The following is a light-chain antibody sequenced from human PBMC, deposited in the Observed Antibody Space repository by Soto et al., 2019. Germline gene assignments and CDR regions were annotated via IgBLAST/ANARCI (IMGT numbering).Light chain of an antibody. CDR2: GAS. V-gene: IGKV3-15*01. J-gene: IGKJ2*01. Sequence: EIVMTQSPATLSVSPGERATLSCRASQSVSSNLAWYQQKPGQAPRLLIYGASTRATGIPARFSGSGSGTECTLTISSLPSEDFAVYYCQQDNNWPPYTFGQGTKLESK. CDR1: QSVSSN. CDR3: QQDNNWPPYT.